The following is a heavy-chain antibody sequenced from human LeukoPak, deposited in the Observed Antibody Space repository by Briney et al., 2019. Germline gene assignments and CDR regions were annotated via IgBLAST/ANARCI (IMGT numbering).Heavy chain of an antibody. CDR1: GYTFTSYG. Sequence: SCKASGYTFTSYGISWVRQAPGKGLEWVSVLFASGYAKYADSVKGRFTISRDSSENTLNLQMNSLKPEDTAVYYCAAKGNGYTGIYVFAHWGQGTLVTVSP. CDR2: LFASGYA. J-gene: IGHJ4*02. D-gene: IGHD1-26*01. V-gene: IGHV3-66*01. CDR3: AAKGNGYTGIYVFAH.